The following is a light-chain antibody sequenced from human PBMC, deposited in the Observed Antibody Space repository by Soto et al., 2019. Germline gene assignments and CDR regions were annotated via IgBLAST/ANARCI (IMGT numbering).Light chain of an antibody. Sequence: NFMLTQPHSMSESPGKTVTISCTRSSGSIASSYVQWYQQRPGSSPSIVIYEDDHRSSGVPDRFSGSIDRSSNSASLTISGLKSEDEADYYCQSYDSDTVIFGGGTKLTVL. J-gene: IGLJ2*01. V-gene: IGLV6-57*01. CDR3: QSYDSDTVI. CDR1: SGSIASSY. CDR2: EDD.